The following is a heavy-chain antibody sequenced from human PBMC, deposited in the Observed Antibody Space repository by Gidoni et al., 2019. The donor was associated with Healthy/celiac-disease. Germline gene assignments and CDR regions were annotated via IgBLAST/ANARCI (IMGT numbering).Heavy chain of an antibody. J-gene: IGHJ3*02. V-gene: IGHV5-51*01. CDR1: GYSFTSYW. CDR3: ARQVYYDSSGSRAFDI. CDR2: IYPGDSDT. D-gene: IGHD3-22*01. Sequence: EVQLVQSGAEVKKPGESLKISCKGSGYSFTSYWIGWVRQMPGKGLEWMGIIYPGDSDTRYSPSFQGQVTISADKSISTAYLQWSSLKASDTAMYYCARQVYYDSSGSRAFDIWGQGTMVTVSS.